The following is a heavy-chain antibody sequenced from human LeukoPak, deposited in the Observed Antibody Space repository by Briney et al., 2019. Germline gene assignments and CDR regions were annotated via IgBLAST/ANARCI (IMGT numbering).Heavy chain of an antibody. CDR1: GYTFTSYG. J-gene: IGHJ6*03. Sequence: ASVKVSCKASGYTFTSYGISWVRQAPGQGLEWMGWINPNNGDTHYAQKFQGTVTMTRDTSISTAYTELSSLRSDDTAVYYCARGVAGVYFYYYMDVWGKGTTVTVSS. D-gene: IGHD1-14*01. V-gene: IGHV1-2*02. CDR3: ARGVAGVYFYYYMDV. CDR2: INPNNGDT.